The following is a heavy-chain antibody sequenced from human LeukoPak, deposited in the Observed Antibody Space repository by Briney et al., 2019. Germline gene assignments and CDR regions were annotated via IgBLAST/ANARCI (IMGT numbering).Heavy chain of an antibody. V-gene: IGHV3-30*03. CDR3: ARDLMGLGGYDSSGYLDY. Sequence: GRSLRLSCAASGFTFSSYGMHWVRQAPGKGLEWVAVISYDGSHEYYADSVKGRFTISRDDSKNTLYLQMNSLRAEGMAVYYCARDLMGLGGYDSSGYLDYWGQGTLVTVSS. J-gene: IGHJ4*02. CDR2: ISYDGSHE. CDR1: GFTFSSYG. D-gene: IGHD3-22*01.